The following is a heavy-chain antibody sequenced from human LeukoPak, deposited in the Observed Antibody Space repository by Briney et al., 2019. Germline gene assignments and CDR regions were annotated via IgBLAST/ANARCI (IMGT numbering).Heavy chain of an antibody. J-gene: IGHJ5*02. Sequence: SETLSLTCTVSGGSISSGSYYWSWIRQPAGKGLEWIGRIYTSGSTNYNPSLKSRVTISVDTSKNQFSLKLSSVTAADTAVYYCARGAPLSGYCSGGSCYSNWFDPWGQGTLVTVSS. CDR1: GGSISSGSYY. D-gene: IGHD2-15*01. CDR2: IYTSGST. V-gene: IGHV4-61*02. CDR3: ARGAPLSGYCSGGSCYSNWFDP.